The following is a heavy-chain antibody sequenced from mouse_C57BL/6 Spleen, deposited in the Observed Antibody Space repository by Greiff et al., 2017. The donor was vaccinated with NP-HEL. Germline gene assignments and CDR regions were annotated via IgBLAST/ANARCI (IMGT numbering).Heavy chain of an antibody. Sequence: DVKLVESEGGLVQPGSSMKLSCTASGFTFSDYYMAWVRQVPEKGLEWVANINYDGSSTYYLDSLKSRFIISRDNAKNILYLQMSSLKSEDTATYYCARDWGNSYYFDYWGQGTTLTVSS. CDR2: INYDGSST. CDR1: GFTFSDYY. CDR3: ARDWGNSYYFDY. D-gene: IGHD2-1*01. V-gene: IGHV5-16*01. J-gene: IGHJ2*01.